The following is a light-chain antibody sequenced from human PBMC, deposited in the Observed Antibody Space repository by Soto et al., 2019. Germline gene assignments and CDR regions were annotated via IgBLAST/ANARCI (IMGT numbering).Light chain of an antibody. V-gene: IGLV2-11*01. CDR2: DVA. J-gene: IGLJ1*01. CDR3: CSYAGSSYD. CDR1: SSDVGGYNS. Sequence: QCVLTQPRSVSGSPGRSVTISCTGTSSDVGGYNSVSWYQQHPGNAPKLMIYDVAKRPSKVPDRFSGSKSGNTASLTISGLLAEDEADYHCCSYAGSSYDFGTGTKVTVL.